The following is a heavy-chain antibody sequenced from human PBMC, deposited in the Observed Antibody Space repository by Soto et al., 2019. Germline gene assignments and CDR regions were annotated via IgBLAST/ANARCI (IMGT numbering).Heavy chain of an antibody. J-gene: IGHJ4*02. CDR3: ARGIYGDLLDY. D-gene: IGHD4-17*01. V-gene: IGHV3-33*08. CDR1: GFTFSSYG. Sequence: GGSLRLSCAASGFTFSSYGMHWVRQAPGKGLEWVAVIWYDGSNKYYADSVKGRFTISRDNSKNTLYLQMNSLRAEDTAVYYCARGIYGDLLDYWGQGTLVTVSS. CDR2: IWYDGSNK.